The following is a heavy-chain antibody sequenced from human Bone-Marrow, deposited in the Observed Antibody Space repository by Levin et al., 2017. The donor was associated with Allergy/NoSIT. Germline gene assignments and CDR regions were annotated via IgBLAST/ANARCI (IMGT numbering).Heavy chain of an antibody. CDR3: ARDQLTTVTYNFFDS. CDR2: IWYDGSNK. Sequence: GGSLRLSCAASGFTFSSYGMHWVRQAPGKGLEWVAVIWYDGSNKYYADSVKGRFTISRDNSKNTLYLQMNSLRAEDTAVYYCARDQLTTVTYNFFDSWGQGNLVDDSS. V-gene: IGHV3-33*01. D-gene: IGHD4-17*01. CDR1: GFTFSSYG. J-gene: IGHJ5*01.